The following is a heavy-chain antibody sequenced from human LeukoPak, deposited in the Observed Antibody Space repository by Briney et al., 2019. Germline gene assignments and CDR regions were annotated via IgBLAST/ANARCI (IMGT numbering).Heavy chain of an antibody. CDR2: ISGSGGST. J-gene: IGHJ4*02. D-gene: IGHD6-19*01. CDR3: AKDVAGGVY. CDR1: GFTVSSNY. Sequence: GGSLRLSCAASGFTVSSNYMSWVRQAPGKGLEWVSAISGSGGSTYYADSVKGRFTISRDNSKNTLYLQMNSLRAEDTAVYYCAKDVAGGVYWGQGTLVTVSS. V-gene: IGHV3-23*01.